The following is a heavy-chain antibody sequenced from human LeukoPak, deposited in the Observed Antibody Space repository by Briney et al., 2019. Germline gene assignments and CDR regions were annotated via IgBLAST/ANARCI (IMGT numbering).Heavy chain of an antibody. D-gene: IGHD5-12*01. J-gene: IGHJ3*02. CDR2: IYYSGST. Sequence: SETLSLTCTVSGGSISSYYWSWIRQPPGKGLEWIGYIYYSGSTNYSPSLKSRVTISVDTSKNQFSLKLSSVTAADTAVYYCATAAPDIFSEDAFDIWGQGTMVTVSS. CDR1: GGSISSYY. V-gene: IGHV4-59*01. CDR3: ATAAPDIFSEDAFDI.